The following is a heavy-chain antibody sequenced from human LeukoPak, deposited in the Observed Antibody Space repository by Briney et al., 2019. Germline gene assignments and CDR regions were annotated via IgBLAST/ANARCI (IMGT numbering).Heavy chain of an antibody. CDR1: GFRFSNYW. CDR3: AREGEGGFDY. V-gene: IGHV3-7*01. CDR2: IKQDGRQK. J-gene: IGHJ4*02. Sequence: GGSLRLSCAASGFRFSNYWMSWVRQAPGKGLEWVANIKQDGRQKDYVDSVKGRFTISRGNAKNSLYLQMNSLRAEDTAVYYCAREGEGGFDYWGQGTLVTVSS. D-gene: IGHD3-16*01.